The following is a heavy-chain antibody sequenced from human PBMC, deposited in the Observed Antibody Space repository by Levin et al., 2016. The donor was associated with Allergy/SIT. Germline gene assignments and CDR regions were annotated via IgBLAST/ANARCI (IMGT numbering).Heavy chain of an antibody. CDR3: AKASILTGYPTFDY. D-gene: IGHD3-9*01. CDR2: ISGSGGST. J-gene: IGHJ4*02. Sequence: VRQAPGKGLEWVSAISGSGGSTYYADSVKGRFTISRDNSKNTLYLQMNSLRAEDTAVYYCAKASILTGYPTFDYWGQGTLVTVSS. V-gene: IGHV3-23*01.